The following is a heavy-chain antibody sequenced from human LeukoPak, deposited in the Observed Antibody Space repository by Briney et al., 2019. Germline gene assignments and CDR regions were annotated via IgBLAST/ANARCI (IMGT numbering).Heavy chain of an antibody. CDR2: IRYDGSNK. CDR1: GSTFSSYG. Sequence: GGSLRLSCAASGSTFSSYGMHWVRQAPGKGLEWVAFIRYDGSNKYYADSVKGRFTIPRDNSKNTLYLQMNSLRAEDTAVYYCAKERDTAMVTIDYWGQGTLVTVSS. D-gene: IGHD5-18*01. J-gene: IGHJ4*02. CDR3: AKERDTAMVTIDY. V-gene: IGHV3-30*02.